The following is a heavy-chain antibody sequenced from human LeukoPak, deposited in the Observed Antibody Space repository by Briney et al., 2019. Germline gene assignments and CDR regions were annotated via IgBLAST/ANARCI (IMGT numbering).Heavy chain of an antibody. CDR1: GGSISSYY. CDR2: IYTSGST. J-gene: IGHJ5*02. Sequence: KASETLSLTCTVSGGSISSYYWSWIRQPPGKGLEWIGYIYTSGSTNYNPSLKSRVTISVDTSKNQFSLKLSSVTAADTAVYYCAISPGEVAARELWFDPWGQGTLVTVSS. CDR3: AISPGEVAARELWFDP. D-gene: IGHD6-6*01. V-gene: IGHV4-4*09.